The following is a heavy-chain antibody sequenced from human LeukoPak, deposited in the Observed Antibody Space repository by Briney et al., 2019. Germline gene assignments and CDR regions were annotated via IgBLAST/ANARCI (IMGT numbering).Heavy chain of an antibody. Sequence: PGGSLRLSCAASGFTFSASWMTWVRQAPGKGLEWVANIKQDGSDKYYVDSVKGRFTISKDNAKNSLYLQMNSLRAEDTAVYYCARIDCSGGSCYSDYWGQGTLVTVSS. V-gene: IGHV3-7*01. CDR3: ARIDCSGGSCYSDY. CDR1: GFTFSASW. D-gene: IGHD2-15*01. CDR2: IKQDGSDK. J-gene: IGHJ4*02.